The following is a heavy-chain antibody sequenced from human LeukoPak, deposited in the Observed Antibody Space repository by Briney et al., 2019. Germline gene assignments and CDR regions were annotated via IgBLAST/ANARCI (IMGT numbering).Heavy chain of an antibody. D-gene: IGHD3-10*01. Sequence: SGTLSLTCAVSGGSISSSNWWSWVRQPPGKGLEWIGEIYHSGSTNYNPSLKSRVTTSVDKSKNQFSLKLSSVTAADTAVYYCARGDGSGSYRLFGYWGQGTLVTVSS. CDR3: ARGDGSGSYRLFGY. CDR2: IYHSGST. CDR1: GGSISSSNW. J-gene: IGHJ4*02. V-gene: IGHV4-4*02.